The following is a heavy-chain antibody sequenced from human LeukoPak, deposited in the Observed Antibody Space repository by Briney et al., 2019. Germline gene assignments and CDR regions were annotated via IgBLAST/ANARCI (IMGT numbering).Heavy chain of an antibody. CDR2: ISSSSSYI. CDR3: ARDHSGYDAGDY. V-gene: IGHV3-21*01. J-gene: IGHJ4*02. D-gene: IGHD5-12*01. CDR1: GFTFSSYS. Sequence: GGSLRLSCAASGFTFSSYSMKWVRQAPGKGLEWVSSISSSSSYIYYADSVKGRFTISRDNSKNTLYLQMNSLRAEDTAVYYCARDHSGYDAGDYWGQGTLVTVSS.